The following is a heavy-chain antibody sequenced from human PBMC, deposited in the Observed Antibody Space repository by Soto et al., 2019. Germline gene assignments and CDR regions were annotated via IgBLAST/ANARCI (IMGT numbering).Heavy chain of an antibody. D-gene: IGHD3-10*01. J-gene: IGHJ4*02. V-gene: IGHV1-8*01. CDR3: ERGRASGSYYLLDY. Sequence: QVQLVQSGAEVKKPGASVKVSCKASGNTFTSYDINWVRQATGHGLEWMGWINPNSGNIGYAQKFKGRVTMTRYTAIRTAYMEVSRLRSDDTAVYYCERGRASGSYYLLDYWGQGTLVTVSS. CDR2: INPNSGNI. CDR1: GNTFTSYD.